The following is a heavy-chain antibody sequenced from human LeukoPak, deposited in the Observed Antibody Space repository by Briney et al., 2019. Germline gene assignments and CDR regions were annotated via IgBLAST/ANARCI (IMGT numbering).Heavy chain of an antibody. D-gene: IGHD2-2*01. CDR3: ARRPPFYCSSTSCYGY. Sequence: ETLSLTCTVSGGSISSSSYYWGWIRQPPGKGLEWVSVIYSGGSTYYADSVKGRFTISRDNSKNTLYLEMNSLRAEDTAVYYCARRPPFYCSSTSCYGYWGQGTLVTVSS. J-gene: IGHJ4*02. CDR1: GGSISSSSYY. CDR2: IYSGGST. V-gene: IGHV3-66*04.